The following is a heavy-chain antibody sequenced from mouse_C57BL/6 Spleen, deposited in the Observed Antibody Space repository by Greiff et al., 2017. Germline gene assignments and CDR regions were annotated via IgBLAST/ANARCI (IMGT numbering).Heavy chain of an antibody. J-gene: IGHJ2*01. CDR2: ISSGGSYT. V-gene: IGHV5-6*01. Sequence: EVQVVESGGDLVKPGGSLTLSCAASGFSFSSSGMSWVRQTPDTRLEWVAPISSGGSYTYYPDSVKGRFTISRDNAKNTLYLQMRSLTSEDTARYYCASGTAGDYWGQGTTLTVAS. CDR1: GFSFSSSG. CDR3: ASGTAGDY. D-gene: IGHD3-3*01.